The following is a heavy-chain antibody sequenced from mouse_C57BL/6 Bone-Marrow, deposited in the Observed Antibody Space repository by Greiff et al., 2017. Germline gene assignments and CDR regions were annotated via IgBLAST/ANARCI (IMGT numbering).Heavy chain of an antibody. Sequence: EVQLQQSGPVLVKPGASVKMSCKASGYTFTDYYMNWVQQSHGKSLEWIGVISPYNGGTSYNQKFKGKATLTVDKSSSTAYMVLNSLTSEASALYYGYGDYFDYWGQGTTLTVSS. CDR3: YGDYFDY. CDR1: GYTFTDYY. J-gene: IGHJ2*01. CDR2: ISPYNGGT. V-gene: IGHV1-19*01. D-gene: IGHD1-1*02.